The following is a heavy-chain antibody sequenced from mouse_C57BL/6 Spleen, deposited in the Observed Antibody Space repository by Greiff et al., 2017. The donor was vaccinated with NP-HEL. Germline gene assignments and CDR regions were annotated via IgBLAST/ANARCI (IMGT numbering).Heavy chain of an antibody. CDR1: GYTFTSYG. V-gene: IGHV1-81*01. CDR3: ARAGDSSGYVEFAY. D-gene: IGHD3-2*02. J-gene: IGHJ3*01. CDR2: IYPRSGNT. Sequence: VQLQESGAELARPGASVKLSCKASGYTFTSYGISWVKQRTGQGLEWIGEIYPRSGNTYYNEKFKGKATLTADKSSSTAYMELRSLTSEDSAVYFCARAGDSSGYVEFAYWGQGTLVTVSA.